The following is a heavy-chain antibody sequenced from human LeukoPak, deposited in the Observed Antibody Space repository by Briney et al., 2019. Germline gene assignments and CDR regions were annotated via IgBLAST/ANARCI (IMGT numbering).Heavy chain of an antibody. D-gene: IGHD3-3*01. CDR3: ARLRSLTQFTLDP. CDR1: GYSFTSYW. Sequence: GESLKISCKGSGYSFTSYWIGWVRQMPGKGLEWMGIMYPGDSDTRYSPSSQGQVTISADKSISTAYLQWSSLKASDTAMYYCARLRSLTQFTLDPWGQGTLVTVSS. CDR2: MYPGDSDT. V-gene: IGHV5-51*01. J-gene: IGHJ5*02.